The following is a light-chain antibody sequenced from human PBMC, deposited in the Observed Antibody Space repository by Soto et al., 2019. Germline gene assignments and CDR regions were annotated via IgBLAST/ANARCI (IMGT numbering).Light chain of an antibody. J-gene: IGLJ2*01. V-gene: IGLV1-44*01. CDR2: SDS. Sequence: QSVLTQPPSASGTPGQRVTISCSGSNSNIGSNPVNWYQQFPGTPPKLLIYSDSRRPSGVPDRFSGSKSGTSASLAFSGVQSEDEADYYCEAWDDSLNGRVFGGGTKLTV. CDR1: NSNIGSNP. CDR3: EAWDDSLNGRV.